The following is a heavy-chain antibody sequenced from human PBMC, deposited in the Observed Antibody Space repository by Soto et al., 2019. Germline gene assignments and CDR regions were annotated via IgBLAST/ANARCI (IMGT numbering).Heavy chain of an antibody. D-gene: IGHD2-15*01. CDR1: GFTFSGFD. Sequence: PGGSLRLSCEASGFTFSGFDMHWVRQPTGKGLEWVSTIGTAGDTYYAVSVKGCFTISRDNAKNSLSLQMNSLRAGDTAVYFCARGQEVGAHFFDSWGQGTQVTVSS. CDR2: IGTAGDT. V-gene: IGHV3-13*01. CDR3: ARGQEVGAHFFDS. J-gene: IGHJ4*02.